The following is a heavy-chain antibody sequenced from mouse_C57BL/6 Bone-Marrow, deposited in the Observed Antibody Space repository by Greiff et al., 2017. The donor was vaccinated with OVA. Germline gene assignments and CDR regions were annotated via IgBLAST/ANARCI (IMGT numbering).Heavy chain of an antibody. Sequence: DVKLVESGGGLVKPGGSLKLSCAASGFTFSSYAMSWVRQTPEKRLEWVATISDGGSYTYYPDNVKGRFTISRDNAKHNLYLQMSHLKSEDTAMYYCARVYYGSSYFDYWGQGTTLTVSS. CDR3: ARVYYGSSYFDY. CDR2: ISDGGSYT. CDR1: GFTFSSYA. J-gene: IGHJ2*01. V-gene: IGHV5-4*03. D-gene: IGHD1-1*01.